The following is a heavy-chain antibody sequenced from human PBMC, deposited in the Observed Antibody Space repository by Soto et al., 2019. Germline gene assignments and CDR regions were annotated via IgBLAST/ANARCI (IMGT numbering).Heavy chain of an antibody. V-gene: IGHV1-69*12. CDR1: GGTFSSYA. J-gene: IGHJ4*02. D-gene: IGHD3-22*01. CDR3: ASHYDSSGYYYRGLDY. CDR2: IIPIFGTA. Sequence: QVQLVQSGAEVKKPGSSVKVSCKASGGTFSSYAISWVRQAPGQGLEWRGGIIPIFGTADYAQKFQGGVTITADESTSTGNMELSSLRSEDTAVYYCASHYDSSGYYYRGLDYWGQGTLVTVSS.